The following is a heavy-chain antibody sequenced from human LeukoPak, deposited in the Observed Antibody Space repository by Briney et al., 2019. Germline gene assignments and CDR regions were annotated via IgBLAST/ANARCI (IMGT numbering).Heavy chain of an antibody. V-gene: IGHV4-59*01. CDR2: IYYSGST. Sequence: SETLSLTCTVSGGSIRSYYWSWIRQPPGKGLEWIGYIYYSGSTNYNPSLKSRVTISVDTSKNQFSLKLSSVTAADTAVYYCARSVAGLYYFHYWGQGTLVTVSS. CDR3: ARSVAGLYYFHY. D-gene: IGHD6-19*01. CDR1: GGSIRSYY. J-gene: IGHJ4*02.